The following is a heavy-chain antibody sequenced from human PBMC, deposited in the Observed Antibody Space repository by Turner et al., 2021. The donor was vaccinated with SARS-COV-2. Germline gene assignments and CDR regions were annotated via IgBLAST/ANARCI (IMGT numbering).Heavy chain of an antibody. CDR2: IHHSGST. V-gene: IGHV4-39*02. CDR3: ARGMEGLEDYGDPFDP. CDR1: GASFSSSSYY. Sequence: QLHLHESGPGLVKPSETPSLTCTVSGASFSSSSYYSAWIRQPPGKGLEWIGSIHHSGSTYYNPSLKSRVTISVDTSKNHFSLELTSVTAADTAVYYCARGMEGLEDYGDPFDPWGQGTLVTVSS. D-gene: IGHD4-17*01. J-gene: IGHJ5*02.